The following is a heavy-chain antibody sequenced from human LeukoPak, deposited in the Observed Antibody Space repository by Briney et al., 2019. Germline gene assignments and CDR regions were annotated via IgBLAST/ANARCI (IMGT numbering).Heavy chain of an antibody. V-gene: IGHV3-30-3*01. Sequence: GGSLRLSCAASGFTFSSYAMHWVRQAPGKGLEWVAVISYDGSNKYYADSVKGRFTISRDNSKNTPYLQMNSLRAEDTAVYYCARVLLVVTPYFDYWGQGTLVTVSS. CDR2: ISYDGSNK. CDR1: GFTFSSYA. J-gene: IGHJ4*02. D-gene: IGHD3-22*01. CDR3: ARVLLVVTPYFDY.